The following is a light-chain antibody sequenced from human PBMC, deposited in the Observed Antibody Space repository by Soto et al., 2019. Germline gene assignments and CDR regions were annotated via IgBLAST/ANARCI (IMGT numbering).Light chain of an antibody. Sequence: QTVVTQPPSMSGAPGQRVTISCTGSSSSIGAGYAVHWYQQLPGTVPKLLIYGNTNRPSGVPDRFSGSKSGTSASLVITGLQAEDEGDYYCQSYDNSLSDVIFGGGTQLTVL. V-gene: IGLV1-40*01. CDR1: SSSIGAGYA. J-gene: IGLJ2*01. CDR3: QSYDNSLSDVI. CDR2: GNT.